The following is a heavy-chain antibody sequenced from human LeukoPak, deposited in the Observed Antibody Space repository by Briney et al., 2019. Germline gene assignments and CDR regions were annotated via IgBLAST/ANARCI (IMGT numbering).Heavy chain of an antibody. V-gene: IGHV1-69*05. D-gene: IGHD6-13*01. CDR3: ARIGSSAHNWFDP. Sequence: SVKVSCKASGGTFSSYAISWVRQPPGQGLEWMGGIIPIFGTANYAQKFQGRVTITTDESTSTAYMELSSLRSEDTAVYYCARIGSSAHNWFDPWGQGTLVTVSS. J-gene: IGHJ5*02. CDR1: GGTFSSYA. CDR2: IIPIFGTA.